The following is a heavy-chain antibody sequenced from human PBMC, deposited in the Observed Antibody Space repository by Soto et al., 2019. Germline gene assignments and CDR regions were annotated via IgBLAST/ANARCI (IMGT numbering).Heavy chain of an antibody. CDR3: ARDPPYTPLRAGYYYGMDV. V-gene: IGHV3-48*03. D-gene: IGHD3-16*01. Sequence: PGGSLRLSCAASGFTFSSYEMNWVRQAPGKGLEWVSYISSSGSTIYYADSVKGRFTISRDNAKNSLYLQMNSLRAEDTAVYYCARDPPYTPLRAGYYYGMDVWGQGTTVTVSS. CDR2: ISSSGSTI. J-gene: IGHJ6*02. CDR1: GFTFSSYE.